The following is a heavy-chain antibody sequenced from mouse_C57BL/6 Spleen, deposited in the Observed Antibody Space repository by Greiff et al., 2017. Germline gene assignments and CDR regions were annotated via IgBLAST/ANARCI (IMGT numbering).Heavy chain of an antibody. J-gene: IGHJ3*01. CDR2: IYPGDGDT. Sequence: VKLQQSGPELVKPGASVKLSCKASGYAFSGSWMDWVKQRPGKGLEWIGLIYPGDGDTNYNGKFKGKATLTADKSTSTAYMQLSSLTSEDSAVYCCAKAGWFAYWGQGTLVTVSA. V-gene: IGHV1-82*01. CDR3: AKAGWFAY. CDR1: GYAFSGSW.